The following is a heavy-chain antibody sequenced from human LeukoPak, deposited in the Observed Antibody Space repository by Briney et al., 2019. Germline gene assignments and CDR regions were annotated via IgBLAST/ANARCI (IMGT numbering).Heavy chain of an antibody. CDR2: INHSGST. J-gene: IGHJ5*02. Sequence: SETLSLTCAVYGGSFSGYYWSWIRQPPGKGLEWIGEINHSGSTNYNPSLKSRVTISVDTSKNQFSLKLSSVTAADTAVYYCARGTFAGYSSGGWFDPWGQGTLVTVSS. CDR3: ARGTFAGYSSGGWFDP. CDR1: GGSFSGYY. D-gene: IGHD6-19*01. V-gene: IGHV4-34*01.